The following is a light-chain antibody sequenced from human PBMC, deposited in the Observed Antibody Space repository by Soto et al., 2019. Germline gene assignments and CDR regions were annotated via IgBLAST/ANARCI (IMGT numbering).Light chain of an antibody. J-gene: IGKJ1*01. CDR2: GAS. CDR3: QHYNTWPWT. CDR1: QSVNSN. V-gene: IGKV3-15*01. Sequence: TQSAATLSLSPGARAPLSGRASQSVNSNLAWYQQKLGQAPRVLIYGASTRATGIPARFSGSGSGTEFTLTISSLQPDDFAVYYCQHYNTWPWTFGQGTKVDIK.